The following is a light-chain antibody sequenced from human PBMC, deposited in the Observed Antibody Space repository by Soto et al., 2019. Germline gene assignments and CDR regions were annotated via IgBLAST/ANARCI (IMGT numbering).Light chain of an antibody. CDR3: SSYTSSNTAV. CDR1: SGDVGGYNY. CDR2: DVS. J-gene: IGLJ7*01. V-gene: IGLV2-14*03. Sequence: QSALTQPASVSGSPGQSITISCTGTSGDVGGYNYVSWYQQHPGKAPKLMIYDVSHRPSGVSNRFSGSKSGNTASLTISGLQAEDEADYYCSSYTSSNTAVFGGGTKLTVL.